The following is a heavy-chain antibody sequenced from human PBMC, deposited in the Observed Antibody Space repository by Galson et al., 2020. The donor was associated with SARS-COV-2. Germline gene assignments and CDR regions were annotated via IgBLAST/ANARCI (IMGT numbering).Heavy chain of an antibody. J-gene: IGHJ4*02. CDR1: GFTFSSYN. CDR2: ITSSSTT. Sequence: GESLKISCAASGFTFSSYNMNWVRQAPGKGLEWVLFITSSSTTYYADSVKGRFTISRDNAKNSLYLQMSGLRDDDTALYYCSRGLSSSWPFSDFWGQGALVTVS. CDR3: SRGLSSSWPFSDF. D-gene: IGHD6-13*01. V-gene: IGHV3-48*02.